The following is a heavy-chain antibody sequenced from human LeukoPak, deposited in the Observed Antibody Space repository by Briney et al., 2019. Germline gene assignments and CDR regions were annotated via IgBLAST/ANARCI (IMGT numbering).Heavy chain of an antibody. CDR2: ISSSSSYM. Sequence: GGSLRLSCAASGFTFSSYSMNWVRQAPGKGLEWVSSISSSSSYMYYADSVKGRFTISRDNSKNTLYLQMSSLRTEDTAVYYCARAGGQLVHGFGYFEYWGQGTLVTVSS. J-gene: IGHJ4*02. D-gene: IGHD1-1*01. CDR1: GFTFSSYS. CDR3: ARAGGQLVHGFGYFEY. V-gene: IGHV3-21*01.